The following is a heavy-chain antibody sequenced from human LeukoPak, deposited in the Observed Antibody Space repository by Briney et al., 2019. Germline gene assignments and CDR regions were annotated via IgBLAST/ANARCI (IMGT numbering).Heavy chain of an antibody. CDR1: GFTFSSYT. CDR2: ISSGSTI. J-gene: IGHJ4*02. V-gene: IGHV3-69-1*02. Sequence: GGSLRLSCAASGFTFSSYTMNWVRQAPGKGLEWVSSISSGSTIYYADSVKGRFTISRDNAKNSLYLQMNSLRAEDTAVYYCARDRQGIAVAGTPDYWGQGTLVTVSS. D-gene: IGHD6-19*01. CDR3: ARDRQGIAVAGTPDY.